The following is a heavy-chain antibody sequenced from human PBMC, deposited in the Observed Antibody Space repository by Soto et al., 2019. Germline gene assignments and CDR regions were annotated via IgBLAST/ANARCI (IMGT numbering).Heavy chain of an antibody. CDR2: ISYDGSNK. CDR1: GFTFSSYA. V-gene: IGHV3-30-3*01. D-gene: IGHD3-22*01. CDR3: ATVEYYYDSSGYYKPGYFDY. J-gene: IGHJ4*02. Sequence: PGESLKISCAASGFTFSSYAMHWVRQAPGKGLEWVAVISYDGSNKYYADSVKGRFTISRDNSKNTLYLQMNSLRAEDTAVYYCATVEYYYDSSGYYKPGYFDYWGQGTLVTVSS.